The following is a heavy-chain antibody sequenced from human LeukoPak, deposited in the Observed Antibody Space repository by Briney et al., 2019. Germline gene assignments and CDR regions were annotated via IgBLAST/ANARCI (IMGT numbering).Heavy chain of an antibody. D-gene: IGHD6-6*01. Sequence: GGSLRLSCAASGFTFSDYYMSWIRQAPGKGLEWVSYISSSSYKNYADSVKGRFTISRDNAKNSLYLQMNSLRAEDTAVYYCARGLDYFDYWGQGTLVTVSS. V-gene: IGHV3-11*06. CDR2: ISSSSYK. J-gene: IGHJ4*02. CDR1: GFTFSDYY. CDR3: ARGLDYFDY.